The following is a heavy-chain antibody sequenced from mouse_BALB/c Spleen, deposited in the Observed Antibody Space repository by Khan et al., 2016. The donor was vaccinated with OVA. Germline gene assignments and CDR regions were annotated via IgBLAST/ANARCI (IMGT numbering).Heavy chain of an antibody. V-gene: IGHV2-9*02. J-gene: IGHJ3*01. Sequence: QVQLKESGPGLVAPSQTLSITCTVSGFSLSNYGVHWVRQPPGKGLEWLGVIWAGGSTNHNSALMSTLSISKDDSKSQVFLKMNSLQTDDTAMYYCDRAFYSGAWFAYWGQVTLVTVSA. CDR3: DRAFYSGAWFAY. CDR1: GFSLSNYG. CDR2: IWAGGST. D-gene: IGHD1-1*01.